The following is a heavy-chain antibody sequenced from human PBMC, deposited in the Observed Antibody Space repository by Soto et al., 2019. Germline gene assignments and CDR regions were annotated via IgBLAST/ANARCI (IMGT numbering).Heavy chain of an antibody. CDR1: GGTISGYY. Sequence: SETLSLTCGVSGGTISGYYWSWIRQPPGKGLEWIGEINHSGSTNYNPSLKSRVTISVDTSKNQFALKLSSVTAADTAVYYCARDEGSGFYYYYYYGMDVWGQGTTVTVSS. J-gene: IGHJ6*02. CDR3: ARDEGSGFYYYYYYGMDV. CDR2: INHSGST. D-gene: IGHD6-19*01. V-gene: IGHV4-34*01.